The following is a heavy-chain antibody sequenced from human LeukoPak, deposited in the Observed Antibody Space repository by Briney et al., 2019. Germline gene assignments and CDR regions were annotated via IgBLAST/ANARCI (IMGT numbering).Heavy chain of an antibody. CDR3: ARAFSYYYYMDG. V-gene: IGHV4-59*01. CDR1: GGSISSYY. Sequence: PSETLSLTCTVSGGSISSYYWSWIRQPPGKGLEWIGYIYYSGSTNYNPSLKSRVTISVDTSKNQFSLKLSSVTAADTAVYYCARAFSYYYYMDGWSKATTVTVSS. CDR2: IYYSGST. J-gene: IGHJ6*03.